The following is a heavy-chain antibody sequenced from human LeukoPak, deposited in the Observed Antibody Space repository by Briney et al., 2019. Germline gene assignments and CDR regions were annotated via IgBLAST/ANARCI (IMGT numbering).Heavy chain of an antibody. Sequence: GGSLRLSCAASGFSFSNYWMHWVRQAPGKGLVWVSRINSDGSTTDYADSVKGRFTISRDNAKNTFYLQMNSLRAEDTAVYYCADLGYCSGGSCSSTDSYWGQGTLVTVSS. J-gene: IGHJ4*02. D-gene: IGHD2-15*01. CDR3: ADLGYCSGGSCSSTDSY. V-gene: IGHV3-74*01. CDR2: INSDGSTT. CDR1: GFSFSNYW.